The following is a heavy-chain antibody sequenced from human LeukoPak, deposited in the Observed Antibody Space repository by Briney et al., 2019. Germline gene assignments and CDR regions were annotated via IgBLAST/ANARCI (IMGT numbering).Heavy chain of an antibody. CDR2: ISAYNGNT. Sequence: ASVKASCKASGYTFTSYGIGWVRQAPGQGLEWMGWISAYNGNTNYAQKLQGRVTMTTDTSTSTAYMELRSLRSDDTAVYYCARDSLAYCGGDCYPEYYFDYWGQGTLVTVSS. D-gene: IGHD2-21*02. CDR1: GYTFTSYG. J-gene: IGHJ4*02. CDR3: ARDSLAYCGGDCYPEYYFDY. V-gene: IGHV1-18*01.